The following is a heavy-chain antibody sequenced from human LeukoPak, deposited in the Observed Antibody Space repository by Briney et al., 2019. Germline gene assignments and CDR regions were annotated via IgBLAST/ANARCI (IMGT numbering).Heavy chain of an antibody. CDR3: ARDVVVVTATHNDY. D-gene: IGHD2-21*02. Sequence: ASVKVSCKASGYTFTCYYMHWVRQAPGQGREWMGWINPNSGGTNYAQKFQGRVTMTRDTSISAAYMELSRLRSDDTAVYYCARDVVVVTATHNDYWGQGTLVTVSS. CDR2: INPNSGGT. J-gene: IGHJ4*02. CDR1: GYTFTCYY. V-gene: IGHV1-2*02.